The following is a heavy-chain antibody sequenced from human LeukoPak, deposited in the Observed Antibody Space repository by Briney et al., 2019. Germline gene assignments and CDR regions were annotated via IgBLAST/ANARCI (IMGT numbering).Heavy chain of an antibody. J-gene: IGHJ4*02. Sequence: GGSLRLSCAASGFTFDDYAMHWVRQAPGKGLEWVSSISWNGGNIGCADSVKGRFTISRDNAKNSLYLQMSSLRAEDTALYYCAKDYTSGWTGGFDYWGQGTLVTVSS. V-gene: IGHV3-9*01. CDR1: GFTFDDYA. CDR2: ISWNGGNI. CDR3: AKDYTSGWTGGFDY. D-gene: IGHD6-19*01.